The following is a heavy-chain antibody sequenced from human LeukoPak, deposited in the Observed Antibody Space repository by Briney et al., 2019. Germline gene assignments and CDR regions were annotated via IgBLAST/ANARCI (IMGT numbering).Heavy chain of an antibody. CDR1: GDSVSSNSAA. CDR2: TYYRSKWYN. J-gene: IGHJ5*02. D-gene: IGHD3-9*01. CDR3: ARDAAGYDILTGYGFDP. V-gene: IGHV6-1*01. Sequence: SQTLSLTCAISGDSVSSNSAAWNWIRQSPSRGLEWLGSTYYRSKWYNDYAVSVKSRITINPDTSKNQFSLQLNSVTPEDTAVYYCARDAAGYDILTGYGFDPWGQGTLVTVSS.